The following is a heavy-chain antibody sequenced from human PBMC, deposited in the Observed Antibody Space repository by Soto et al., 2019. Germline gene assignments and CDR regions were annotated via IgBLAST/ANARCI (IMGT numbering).Heavy chain of an antibody. CDR2: ISYESIST. J-gene: IGHJ4*01. V-gene: IGHV3-30*03. D-gene: IGHD2-15*01. Sequence: GGSLRLSCVVTGFTISTYGMHWVRQAPGKGLEWVAVISYESISTVYRDSVRGRFTISRDNSRNTLYLHMNSLTPEDTAVYYCAREAGCSGTNCNVYFDYWGLGTLVTVSS. CDR3: AREAGCSGTNCNVYFDY. CDR1: GFTISTYG.